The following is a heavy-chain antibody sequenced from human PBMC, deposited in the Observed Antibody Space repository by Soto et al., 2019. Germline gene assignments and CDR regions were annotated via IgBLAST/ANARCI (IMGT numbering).Heavy chain of an antibody. Sequence: PGGSLRLSCAASGITFRSYSMSWVRQSPGKGLEWVASITSDSSDIYYEDSVNGRFTISRDNGENSLYLQMTSLGAEDTGVYYCATTYCSGGYCFSSEYWRQGVLVTSSS. V-gene: IGHV3-21*01. CDR1: GITFRSYS. D-gene: IGHD2-15*01. J-gene: IGHJ4*02. CDR2: ITSDSSDI. CDR3: ATTYCSGGYCFSSEY.